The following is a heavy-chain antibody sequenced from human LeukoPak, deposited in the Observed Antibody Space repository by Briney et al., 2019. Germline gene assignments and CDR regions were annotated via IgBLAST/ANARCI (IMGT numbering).Heavy chain of an antibody. CDR2: INGNDGST. CDR1: VYTFDNFY. D-gene: IGHD1-14*01. Sequence: ASVKVSCKASVYTFDNFYIHWVRQAPGQGPEWMGWINGNDGSTNYAQKFQGRVTKTRVTAISTVYMDLSGLRPDDTAIYYCARDEGSTYNQLDYWGQGTLVTVSS. J-gene: IGHJ4*02. CDR3: ARDEGSTYNQLDY. V-gene: IGHV1-2*02.